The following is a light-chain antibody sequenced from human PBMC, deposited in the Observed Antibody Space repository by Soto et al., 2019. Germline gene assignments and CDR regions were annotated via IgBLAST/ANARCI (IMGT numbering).Light chain of an antibody. CDR2: GAP. CDR3: QQYSSWVT. V-gene: IGKV3-15*01. CDR1: QTITSN. Sequence: EIVMTQSPVTLSLSPGDTATLSCRASQTITSNLAWSPQKPGQPPRLLIYGAPTRATGIPDRFSGSESGTEFTLTITDRQSEDFAVYYCQQYSSWVTFGGGTQLEI. J-gene: IGKJ4*01.